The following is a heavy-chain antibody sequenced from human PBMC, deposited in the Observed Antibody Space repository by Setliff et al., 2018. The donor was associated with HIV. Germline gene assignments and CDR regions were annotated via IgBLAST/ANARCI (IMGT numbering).Heavy chain of an antibody. CDR2: INHSGST. J-gene: IGHJ5*02. CDR1: GGSFSGYY. V-gene: IGHV4-34*01. CDR3: ARHWRGSGWSNWFDP. D-gene: IGHD6-19*01. Sequence: SETLSLTCAVYGGSFSGYYWSWIRQPPGKGLEWIGEINHSGSTNYNPSLKSRVTISVDTSKNQFSLKLSSVTAADTAVYYCARHWRGSGWSNWFDPWGQGTLVTVSS.